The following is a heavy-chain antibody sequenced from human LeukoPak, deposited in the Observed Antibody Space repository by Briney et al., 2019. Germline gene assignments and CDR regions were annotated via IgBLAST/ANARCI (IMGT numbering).Heavy chain of an antibody. D-gene: IGHD3-10*02. CDR1: GFTFSSYS. CDR3: AELGITMIGGV. Sequence: GGSLRLSCAASGFTFSSYSMNWVRQAPGKGLKWVSYIRNSGNTIYYADSVKGRFTISRDPAKNSLYLQMNSLRAEDTAVYYCAELGITMIGGVWGKGTTVTISS. CDR2: IRNSGNTI. J-gene: IGHJ6*04. V-gene: IGHV3-48*01.